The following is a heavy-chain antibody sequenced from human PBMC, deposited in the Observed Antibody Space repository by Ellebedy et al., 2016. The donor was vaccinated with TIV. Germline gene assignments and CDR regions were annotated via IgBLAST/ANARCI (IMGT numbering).Heavy chain of an antibody. Sequence: GESLKISCAASGFTFSSYSINWVRRAPGKGLEWISYVSDSDTIYYADSVRGRFTISRDKAKKSVYLQMNSLRVEDTAVYYCARGAMIWIFDSWGQGTLVTVSS. J-gene: IGHJ4*02. D-gene: IGHD3-22*01. CDR3: ARGAMIWIFDS. CDR2: VSDSDTI. CDR1: GFTFSSYS. V-gene: IGHV3-48*01.